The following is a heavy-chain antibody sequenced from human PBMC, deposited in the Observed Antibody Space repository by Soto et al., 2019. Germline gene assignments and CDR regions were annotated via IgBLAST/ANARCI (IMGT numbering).Heavy chain of an antibody. CDR1: GFTLSDYY. Sequence: QVQLVESGGGLVKPGGSLRLSCAASGFTLSDYYMSWIRQAPGKGLEWVSYMSSSGSYRNHAYSVKGRFTMSRDNGKNSVYLQMNSLRAEDTAVYYCARNGIAVSSSDWYFDLWGRGTLVTVSS. V-gene: IGHV3-11*05. CDR3: ARNGIAVSSSDWYFDL. J-gene: IGHJ2*01. D-gene: IGHD6-19*01. CDR2: MSSSGSYR.